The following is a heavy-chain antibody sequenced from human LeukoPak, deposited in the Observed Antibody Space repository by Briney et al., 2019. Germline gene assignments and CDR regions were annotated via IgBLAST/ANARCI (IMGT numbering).Heavy chain of an antibody. Sequence: GGSLRLSCAASGFTFSSYAMSWVRQAPGKGLEWVSAISGSGGSTYYADSVKGRFTISRDNSKNTLYLQMNSLRAEDMAVYYCAKDHGFGESGYWGQGTLVTVSS. CDR2: ISGSGGST. J-gene: IGHJ4*02. D-gene: IGHD3-10*01. CDR1: GFTFSSYA. CDR3: AKDHGFGESGY. V-gene: IGHV3-23*01.